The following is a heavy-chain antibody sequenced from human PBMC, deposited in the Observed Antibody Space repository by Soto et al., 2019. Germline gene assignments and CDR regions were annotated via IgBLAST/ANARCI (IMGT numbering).Heavy chain of an antibody. CDR3: AKDKSTGEDSYYRYMDV. CDR1: GFNFENYA. V-gene: IGHV3-9*01. CDR2: ISWNSGQL. J-gene: IGHJ6*03. D-gene: IGHD4-17*01. Sequence: EVLLVESGGGLVQPDRPLRLSCEASGFNFENYAMHWVRQAPGKGLEWVSAISWNSGQLDYAGSVRGRFTISRDNGKNSLYLEMNSLRPDDTALYFCAKDKSTGEDSYYRYMDVWGRGTTVIVSS.